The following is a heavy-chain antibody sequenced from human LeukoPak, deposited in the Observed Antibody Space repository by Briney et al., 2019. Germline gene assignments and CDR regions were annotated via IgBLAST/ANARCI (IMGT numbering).Heavy chain of an antibody. J-gene: IGHJ4*02. CDR2: ISSSSSSI. D-gene: IGHD3-10*01. CDR3: AREPGSYLDY. V-gene: IGHV3-48*04. Sequence: GGSLRLSCAASGFTFSSYSMSWVRQAPGKGLEWVSFISSSSSSIYYADSVKGRFTISRDNAKNSLYLQMNSLRAEDTAVYYCAREPGSYLDYWGQGTLVTVSS. CDR1: GFTFSSYS.